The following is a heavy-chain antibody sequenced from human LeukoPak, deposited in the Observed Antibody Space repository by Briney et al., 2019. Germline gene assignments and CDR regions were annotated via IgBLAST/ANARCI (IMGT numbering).Heavy chain of an antibody. V-gene: IGHV4-30-4*01. Sequence: PSQTLSLTCTVSGGSISSGDYYWSWIRQPPGKGLEWIGYIYYSGSTYYNPSPKTRVTISVDTSKNQFSLKLSSVTAADTAVYYCARMSGDYGCFDYWGQGTLVTVSS. CDR2: IYYSGST. CDR1: GGSISSGDYY. J-gene: IGHJ4*02. CDR3: ARMSGDYGCFDY. D-gene: IGHD4-17*01.